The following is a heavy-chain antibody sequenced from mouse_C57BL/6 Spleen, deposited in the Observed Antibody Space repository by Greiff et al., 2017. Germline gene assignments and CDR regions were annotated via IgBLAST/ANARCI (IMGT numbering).Heavy chain of an antibody. CDR2: ISYDGSN. Sequence: EVQLQQSGPGLVKPSQSLSLTCSVTGYSITSGYYWNWIRQFPGNKLEWMGYISYDGSNNYNPSLKNRISITRDTSKNQFFLKLNSVTTEDTATYYCARVRSYWYFDVWGTGTTVTVSS. V-gene: IGHV3-6*01. J-gene: IGHJ1*03. CDR3: ARVRSYWYFDV. CDR1: GYSITSGYY.